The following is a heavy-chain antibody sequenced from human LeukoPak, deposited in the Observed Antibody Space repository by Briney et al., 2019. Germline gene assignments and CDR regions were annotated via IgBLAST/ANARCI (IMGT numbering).Heavy chain of an antibody. V-gene: IGHV3-48*04. D-gene: IGHD1-26*01. Sequence: SGGSLRLSCAASGFTFSSHAMNWVRQAPGKGLEWISSISTDSLTMKYADFVSGQFTISRDNAEHLLFLQMNSLRAEDTAVYYCARKAQTGSHSGPFDIWGQGTLVTVSS. CDR2: ISTDSLTM. CDR1: GFTFSSHA. CDR3: ARKAQTGSHSGPFDI. J-gene: IGHJ3*02.